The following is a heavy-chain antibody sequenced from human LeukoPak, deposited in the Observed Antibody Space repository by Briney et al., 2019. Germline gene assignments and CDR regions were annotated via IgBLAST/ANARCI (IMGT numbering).Heavy chain of an antibody. CDR1: GGSISSGSYY. V-gene: IGHV4-61*02. CDR3: ARGILSHSKRTVYYYYYMDV. J-gene: IGHJ6*03. Sequence: PSETLSLTCTVSGGSISSGSYYWSWIRQPAGKGLEWIGRIYTSGSTNYNPSLKSRVTISVDTSKNQFSLKLSSVTAADTAVYYCARGILSHSKRTVYYYYYMDVWGKGTTVTISS. CDR2: IYTSGST. D-gene: IGHD2-2*01.